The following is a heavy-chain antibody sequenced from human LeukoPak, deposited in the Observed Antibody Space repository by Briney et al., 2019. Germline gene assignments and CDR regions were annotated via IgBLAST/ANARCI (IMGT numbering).Heavy chain of an antibody. V-gene: IGHV1-46*01. Sequence: ASVKVSCKASGYTFTSYYMHWVRQAPGQGLEWMGIINPSGGSTSYAQKFQGRVTMTRDTSTSTVYMELSSLRSEDTAVYYCARGKGGHYYDSSGYLDYWGQGTLVTVSS. J-gene: IGHJ4*02. CDR2: INPSGGST. CDR3: ARGKGGHYYDSSGYLDY. CDR1: GYTFTSYY. D-gene: IGHD3-22*01.